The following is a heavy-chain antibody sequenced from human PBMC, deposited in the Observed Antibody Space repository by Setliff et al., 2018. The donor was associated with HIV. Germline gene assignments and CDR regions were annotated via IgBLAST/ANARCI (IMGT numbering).Heavy chain of an antibody. CDR2: LSGSGGST. V-gene: IGHV3-23*01. J-gene: IGHJ4*02. Sequence: HPGGSLRLSCAVSGFTLSDYYMDWVRQAPGKGLEWVSSLSGSGGSTYYADSVKGRFTISRDNSKNTLYLQMNSLRAEDTAVYYCAKDRYYDSSGSPFDYWGQGTLVTVSS. CDR3: AKDRYYDSSGSPFDY. D-gene: IGHD3-22*01. CDR1: GFTLSDYY.